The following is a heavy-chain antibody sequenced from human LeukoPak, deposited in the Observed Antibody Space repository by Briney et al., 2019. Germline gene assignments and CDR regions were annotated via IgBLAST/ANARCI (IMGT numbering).Heavy chain of an antibody. V-gene: IGHV4-30-2*01. Sequence: SETLSLTCAVSGGSISGYYWSWIRQPPGKGLEWIGYIYHSGSTYYNPSLKSRVTISVDRSKNQFSLKLSSVTAADTAVYYCARAYCGGDCYSPPDYWGQGTLVTVSS. D-gene: IGHD2-21*02. CDR2: IYHSGST. CDR1: GGSISGYY. J-gene: IGHJ4*02. CDR3: ARAYCGGDCYSPPDY.